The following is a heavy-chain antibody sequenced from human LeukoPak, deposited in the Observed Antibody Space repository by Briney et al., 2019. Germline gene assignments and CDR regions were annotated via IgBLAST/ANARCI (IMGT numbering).Heavy chain of an antibody. CDR2: TSSSSSYI. V-gene: IGHV3-21*01. CDR1: GFTFSSYS. CDR3: AREPVQLAFDY. D-gene: IGHD6-13*01. Sequence: GGSLRLSCAASGFTFSSYSMNWVRQAPGKGLEWVSSTSSSSSYIYYADSVKGRFTISRDNAKNSLYLQMNSLRAEDTAVYYCAREPVQLAFDYWGQGTLVTVSS. J-gene: IGHJ4*02.